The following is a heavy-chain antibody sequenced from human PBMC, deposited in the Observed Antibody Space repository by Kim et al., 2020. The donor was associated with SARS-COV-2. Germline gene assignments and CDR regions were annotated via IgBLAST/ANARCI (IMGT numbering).Heavy chain of an antibody. D-gene: IGHD2-15*01. J-gene: IGHJ6*02. V-gene: IGHV3-72*01. CDR3: TRAAGRKTGMDV. CDR1: GLTVSDHY. CDR2: SRDKVNSYTT. Sequence: GGSLRLSCAASGLTVSDHYMDWVRQAPGKGLEWVGCSRDKVNSYTTEYAASVKGSFTISRDESKNSLYLQMNRQETEDTAVYYCTRAAGRKTGMDVWGQGTTVTDSS.